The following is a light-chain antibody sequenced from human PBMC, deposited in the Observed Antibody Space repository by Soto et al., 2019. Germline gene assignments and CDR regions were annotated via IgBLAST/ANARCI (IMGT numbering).Light chain of an antibody. Sequence: DVQMTQSPSSLSAFVGDRVTITCRASQGIAPYLAWFQQKPGKVPKLLIYATSTLQSWVPSRFSGSGSGTDFTLTISILQPEDIGTYYCHKYNSAPFTFGGGTKVEIK. CDR2: ATS. V-gene: IGKV1-27*01. CDR3: HKYNSAPFT. CDR1: QGIAPY. J-gene: IGKJ4*01.